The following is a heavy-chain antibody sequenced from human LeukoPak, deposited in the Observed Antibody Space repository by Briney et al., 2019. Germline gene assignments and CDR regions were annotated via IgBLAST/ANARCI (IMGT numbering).Heavy chain of an antibody. CDR1: GFGFSNFW. CDR3: ARDPRGYSGYDYY. D-gene: IGHD5-12*01. J-gene: IGHJ4*02. V-gene: IGHV3-74*01. Sequence: PGGSLTLSCAASGFGFSNFWMHWVRQAPGKGLVWVSRIKTDGTTTVYADSVKGRFTISRDNSKNTLYLQMNSLRAEDTAVYYCARDPRGYSGYDYYWGQGTLVTVSS. CDR2: IKTDGTTT.